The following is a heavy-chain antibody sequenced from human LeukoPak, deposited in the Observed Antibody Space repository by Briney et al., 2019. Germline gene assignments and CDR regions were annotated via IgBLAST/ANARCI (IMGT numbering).Heavy chain of an antibody. D-gene: IGHD3-22*01. Sequence: GGSLRLSCAASGFTFSSYWMHWVRQAPGKGLVWVSRINSDVSSTSYADSVKGRFTISRDNAKNTLYLQMNSLRAADTAVCYCARGSSRGTMIPVPFDYWGQGTLVTVSS. CDR3: ARGSSRGTMIPVPFDY. CDR1: GFTFSSYW. J-gene: IGHJ4*02. V-gene: IGHV3-74*01. CDR2: INSDVSST.